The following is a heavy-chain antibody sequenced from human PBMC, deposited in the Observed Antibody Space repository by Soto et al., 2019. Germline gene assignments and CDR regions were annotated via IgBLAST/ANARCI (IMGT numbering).Heavy chain of an antibody. V-gene: IGHV1-3*01. CDR3: ARQGAHYPPLDH. J-gene: IGHJ4*02. CDR2: INVGNGNT. Sequence: GASVKVSCKASGYTFTDYAIHWVRQAPGQGLEWMGWINVGNGNTGYSRKFQGRVTNVRDMSVSTAYIEVTSLTSEDTAIYYCARQGAHYPPLDHWGQGTLVTVSS. CDR1: GYTFTDYA. D-gene: IGHD3-10*01.